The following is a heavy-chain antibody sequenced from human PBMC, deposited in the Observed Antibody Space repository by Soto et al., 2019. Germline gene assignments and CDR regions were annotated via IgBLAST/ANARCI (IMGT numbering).Heavy chain of an antibody. J-gene: IGHJ6*02. V-gene: IGHV3-30*18. Sequence: QVQLVESGGGVVQPGRSLRLSCAASGFTFSSYGMHWVRQAPGKGLEWVAVISYDGSNKYYADSVKGRFTISRDNSKNTLYLQMNSLRAEDTAVYYCAKDYGSPRLYYYYYYGMDVWGQGTTVTVSS. CDR3: AKDYGSPRLYYYYYYGMDV. D-gene: IGHD3-10*01. CDR2: ISYDGSNK. CDR1: GFTFSSYG.